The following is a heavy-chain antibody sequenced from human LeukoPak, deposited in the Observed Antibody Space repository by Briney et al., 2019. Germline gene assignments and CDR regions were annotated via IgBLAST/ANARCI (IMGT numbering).Heavy chain of an antibody. J-gene: IGHJ4*02. CDR1: GGSISSGDYY. Sequence: SETLSLTCTVSGGSISSGDYYWSWIRQPPGKGLEWIGYIYYSGSTYYNPSLKSRVTISVDTSKNQLSLKLSSVTAADTAVYYCAREGPATYDFDYWGQGTLVAVSS. V-gene: IGHV4-30-4*01. CDR3: AREGPATYDFDY. D-gene: IGHD2-15*01. CDR2: IYYSGST.